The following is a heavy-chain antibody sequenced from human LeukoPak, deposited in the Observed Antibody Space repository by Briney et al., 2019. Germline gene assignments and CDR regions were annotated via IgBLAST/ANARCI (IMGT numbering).Heavy chain of an antibody. CDR1: GYTFTGYY. CDR3: ARDRFAQWLVPRRSYYYYMDV. D-gene: IGHD6-19*01. Sequence: ASVKVSCKASGYTFTGYYMHWVRQAPGQELERMGWINPNSGGTNYAQKFQGRVTMTRDTSISTAYMELSRLRSDDTAVYYCARDRFAQWLVPRRSYYYYMDVWGKGTTVTVSS. CDR2: INPNSGGT. V-gene: IGHV1-2*02. J-gene: IGHJ6*03.